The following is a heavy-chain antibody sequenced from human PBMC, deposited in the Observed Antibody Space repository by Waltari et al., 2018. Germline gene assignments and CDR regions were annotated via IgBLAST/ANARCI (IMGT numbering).Heavy chain of an antibody. CDR1: GYTLTELS. V-gene: IGHV1-24*01. J-gene: IGHJ4*02. Sequence: QVQLVQSGAEVKKPGASVKVSCKVSGYTLTELSLHWVRQAPGKGLEWMGGFEPEDGETIYAQKFEGRVTMTEDTSTDTAYMELSSLRSEDTAVYYCATRIAAAGAFDYWGQGTLVTVSS. D-gene: IGHD6-13*01. CDR3: ATRIAAAGAFDY. CDR2: FEPEDGET.